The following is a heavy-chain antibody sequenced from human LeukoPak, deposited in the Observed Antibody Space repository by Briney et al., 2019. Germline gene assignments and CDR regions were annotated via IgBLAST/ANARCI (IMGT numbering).Heavy chain of an antibody. D-gene: IGHD6-13*01. CDR3: ARDLSEYSSSWYVLPHSPDDYYYGMDV. Sequence: GRSLRLSCAASGFTFSSYAMHWVRQAPGKGLEWVAVISYDGSNKYYADSVKGQFTISRDNSKNTLYLQMNSLRAEDTAVYYCARDLSEYSSSWYVLPHSPDDYYYGMDVWGQGTTVTVSS. J-gene: IGHJ6*02. CDR1: GFTFSSYA. V-gene: IGHV3-30-3*01. CDR2: ISYDGSNK.